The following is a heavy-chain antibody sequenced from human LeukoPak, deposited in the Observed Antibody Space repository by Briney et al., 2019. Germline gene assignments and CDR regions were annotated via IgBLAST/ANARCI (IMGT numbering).Heavy chain of an antibody. CDR2: IYSGGST. D-gene: IGHD2-2*01. Sequence: GGSLRLSCAASGFTVSSNYMSWVRQAPGKGLEWVSVIYSGGSTYYADSVKGRFTISRDNSKNTLYLQMNSLRAEDTAVYYCAMGLMSASGGPAGDYWGQGTLVTVSS. CDR1: GFTVSSNY. V-gene: IGHV3-53*01. J-gene: IGHJ4*02. CDR3: AMGLMSASGGPAGDY.